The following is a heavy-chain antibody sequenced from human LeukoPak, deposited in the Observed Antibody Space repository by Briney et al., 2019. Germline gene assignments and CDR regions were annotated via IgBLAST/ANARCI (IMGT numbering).Heavy chain of an antibody. V-gene: IGHV4-59*01. CDR2: IYYSGST. Sequence: SETLSLTCTVSGGSISSYYWSWIRQPPGKGLEWIGYIYYSGSTNHNPSLKSRVTISVDTSKNQFSLKLSSVTAADTAVYYCARESGYYYDSSGLFGGFDPWGQGTLVTVSS. J-gene: IGHJ5*02. CDR1: GGSISSYY. D-gene: IGHD3-22*01. CDR3: ARESGYYYDSSGLFGGFDP.